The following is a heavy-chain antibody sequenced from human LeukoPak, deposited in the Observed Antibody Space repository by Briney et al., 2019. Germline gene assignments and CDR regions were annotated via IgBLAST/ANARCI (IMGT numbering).Heavy chain of an antibody. V-gene: IGHV1-2*02. J-gene: IGHJ4*02. CDR3: ARDNVEMAPYFFDY. Sequence: ASVKVSCKASGYTFTGYHIHWVRQAPGQGLEWVGWIHPNNGVTLYAQKFQGRVTMTRDTSISTAYMELSRLRSDDTAFYYCARDNVEMAPYFFDYWGQGTLVTVSS. D-gene: IGHD5-24*01. CDR1: GYTFTGYH. CDR2: IHPNNGVT.